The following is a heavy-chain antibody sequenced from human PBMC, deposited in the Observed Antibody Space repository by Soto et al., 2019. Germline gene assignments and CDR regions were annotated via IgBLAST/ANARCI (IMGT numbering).Heavy chain of an antibody. Sequence: PSETLSLTCAVYGGSFSGYYWSWIRQPPGKGLEWIGEINHSGSTNYNPSLKSRVTISVDTSKSQFSLKLSSVTAADTAVYYCARAGYTHWFDPWGQGTLVTVSS. CDR2: INHSGST. CDR1: GGSFSGYY. V-gene: IGHV4-34*01. CDR3: ARAGYTHWFDP. D-gene: IGHD6-13*01. J-gene: IGHJ5*02.